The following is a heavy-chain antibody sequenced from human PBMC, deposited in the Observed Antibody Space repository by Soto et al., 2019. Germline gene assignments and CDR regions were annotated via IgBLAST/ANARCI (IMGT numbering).Heavy chain of an antibody. CDR2: VFYTGFT. J-gene: IGHJ3*02. D-gene: IGHD2-21*02. V-gene: IGHV4-39*01. CDR3: ARGVGSDGDAFDI. CDR1: GGSISGSYYY. Sequence: PSETLSLTCAVSGGSISGSYYYWGWLRQSPGKGPEWIGSVFYTGFTSYNPSLESRVSVSVDTSKNQFSLKVSGVSAADTAVYYCARGVGSDGDAFDIWGQGTMVTVSS.